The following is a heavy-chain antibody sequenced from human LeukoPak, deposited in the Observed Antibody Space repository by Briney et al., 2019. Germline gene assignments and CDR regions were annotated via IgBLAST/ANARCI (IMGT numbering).Heavy chain of an antibody. V-gene: IGHV3-23*01. Sequence: GGSLRLSCAASGFTFSSYAMSWVRQAPGKGLEWVLAISGSGGSTYYADSVKGRFTITRDNSKNTLYLQMNSLRAVDTAVYYCAKGVITFGGVIQAFDPWGQGTLATVSS. CDR2: ISGSGGST. CDR3: AKGVITFGGVIQAFDP. D-gene: IGHD3-16*02. CDR1: GFTFSSYA. J-gene: IGHJ5*02.